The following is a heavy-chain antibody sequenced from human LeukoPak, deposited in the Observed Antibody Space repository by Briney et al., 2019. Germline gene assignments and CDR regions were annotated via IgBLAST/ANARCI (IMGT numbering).Heavy chain of an antibody. CDR1: GFTFSSYW. Sequence: GGPLRLSCAASGFTFSSYWMTWVRQAPGKGLEWVANIKPDGSEKYYVDSVKGRFTISRDNAKNSLYLQMNSLRADDTAVYYCASGYSSSWATFDYWGQGTLVTVSS. J-gene: IGHJ4*02. CDR3: ASGYSSSWATFDY. D-gene: IGHD6-13*01. CDR2: IKPDGSEK. V-gene: IGHV3-7*01.